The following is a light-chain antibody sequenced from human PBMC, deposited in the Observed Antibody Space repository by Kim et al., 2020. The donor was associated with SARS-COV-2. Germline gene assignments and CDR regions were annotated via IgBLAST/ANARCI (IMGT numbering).Light chain of an antibody. V-gene: IGLV3-1*01. CDR3: QAWDSSTVV. J-gene: IGLJ2*01. Sequence: VATAQTASITCSGDKLGDKYACWYQQKPGQSPVLVIYQDSKRPSGIPERFSGSNSGNTATLTISGTQAMDEADYYCQAWDSSTVVFGGGTKLTVL. CDR2: QDS. CDR1: KLGDKY.